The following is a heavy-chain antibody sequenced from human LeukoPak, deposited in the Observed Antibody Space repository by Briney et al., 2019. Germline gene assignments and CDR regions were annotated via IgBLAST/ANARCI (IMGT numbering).Heavy chain of an antibody. V-gene: IGHV1-69*04. CDR3: ARGGDILTGRAFDI. CDR1: GGTFSSYA. J-gene: IGHJ3*02. CDR2: IIPILGIA. D-gene: IGHD3-9*01. Sequence: SVRVSCKASGGTFSSYAISWVRQAPGQGPEWMGRIIPILGIANYAQKFQGRVTITADKSTSTAYMELSSLRSEDTAVYYCARGGDILTGRAFDIWGQGTMVTVSS.